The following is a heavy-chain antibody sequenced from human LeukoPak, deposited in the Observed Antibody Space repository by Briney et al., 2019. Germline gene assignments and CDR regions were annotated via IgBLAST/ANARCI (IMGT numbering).Heavy chain of an antibody. J-gene: IGHJ6*02. V-gene: IGHV4-34*01. CDR3: ARHCSGGSCYSWSYYYYGMDV. CDR2: INHSGST. CDR1: GGSFSGYY. D-gene: IGHD2-15*01. Sequence: PSETLSLTCAVYGGSFSGYYWSWIRQPPGKGLEWIGEINHSGSTNYNPSLKSRVTISVDTSKNQFSLKLSSVTAADTAVYYCARHCSGGSCYSWSYYYYGMDVWGQGTTVTVSS.